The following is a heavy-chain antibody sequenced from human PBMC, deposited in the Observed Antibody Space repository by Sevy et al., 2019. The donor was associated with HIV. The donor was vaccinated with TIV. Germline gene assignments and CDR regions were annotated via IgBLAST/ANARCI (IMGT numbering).Heavy chain of an antibody. CDR2: IIPIFGTA. CDR3: ARDYCSGGSCYSVFDY. V-gene: IGHV1-69*13. CDR1: GGTFSSYA. D-gene: IGHD2-15*01. Sequence: ASVKVSCKASGGTFSSYAISWVRQAHGQGLEWMGGIIPIFGTANYAQKFQGRVTITADESTSTAYMELSSLRSEDTAVYYCARDYCSGGSCYSVFDYWGQGTLVTVSS. J-gene: IGHJ4*02.